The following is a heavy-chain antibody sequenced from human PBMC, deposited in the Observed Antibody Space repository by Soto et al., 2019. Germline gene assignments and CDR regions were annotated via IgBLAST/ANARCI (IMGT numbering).Heavy chain of an antibody. J-gene: IGHJ6*02. CDR1: GGSFSGYY. Sequence: PSETLSLTCAVYGGSFSGYYWSWIRQPPGKGLEWIGEINHSGITNYNPSLKSRVTISVDTSKNQFSLKLSSVTAADTAVYYCARNRFYYYYGMDVWGQGTTVTVSS. CDR3: ARNRFYYYYGMDV. CDR2: INHSGIT. V-gene: IGHV4-34*01.